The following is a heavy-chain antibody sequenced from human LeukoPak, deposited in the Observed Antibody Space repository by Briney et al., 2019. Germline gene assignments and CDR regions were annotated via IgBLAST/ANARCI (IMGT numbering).Heavy chain of an antibody. J-gene: IGHJ4*02. CDR2: IYYSGST. D-gene: IGHD1-14*01. Sequence: PSETLSLTCTVSGGSISSSSYYWGWIRQPPGKGLEWIGSIYYSGSTYYNPFLKSRVTISVDTSKNQFSLKLSSVTAADTAVYYCARGTLNIPGEHGAFDYWGQGTLVTVSS. CDR1: GGSISSSSYY. V-gene: IGHV4-39*07. CDR3: ARGTLNIPGEHGAFDY.